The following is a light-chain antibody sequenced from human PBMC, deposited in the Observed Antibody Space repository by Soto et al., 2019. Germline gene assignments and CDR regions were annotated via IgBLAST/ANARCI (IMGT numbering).Light chain of an antibody. Sequence: DIQMTQSPSTLSASVGDRVTITCQASQDISNHLNWYQQKPGKXPKXXIYDASNLETGVPSRFSGSGSGTDFTLTISSLQPEDFETYSCQQYYNLPITFGQGTRLEIK. CDR2: DAS. CDR3: QQYYNLPIT. CDR1: QDISNH. J-gene: IGKJ5*01. V-gene: IGKV1-33*01.